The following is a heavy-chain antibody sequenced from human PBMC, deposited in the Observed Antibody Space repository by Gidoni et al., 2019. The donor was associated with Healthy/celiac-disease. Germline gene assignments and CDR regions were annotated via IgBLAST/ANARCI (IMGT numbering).Heavy chain of an antibody. CDR2: ISSSSSYT. J-gene: IGHJ4*02. CDR1: GFPFSSHS. CDR3: ARDNPWIQLWLDY. Sequence: VQLVESGGGLVKPGGSLSLSCSASGFPFSSHSMKGVRQAPGKGLEWVSSISSSSSYTYYADSVKCRFTISRDNAKKSLYLERNSLRAEDTAVYYCARDNPWIQLWLDYWGQGTLVTVSS. V-gene: IGHV3-21*01. D-gene: IGHD5-18*01.